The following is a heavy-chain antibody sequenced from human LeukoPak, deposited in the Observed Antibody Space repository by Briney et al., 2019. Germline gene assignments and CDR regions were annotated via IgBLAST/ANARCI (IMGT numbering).Heavy chain of an antibody. V-gene: IGHV3-21*01. J-gene: IGHJ1*01. CDR3: ARGVRYYDLKYFQH. Sequence: KTGGSLRLSCGVSGFSFKSYSMNWVRQAPGKGLEWVASILGSGSEMFYADSVKGRFTISRDNSKNTLYLQMNSLRAEDTAVYYCARGVRYYDLKYFQHWGQGTLVTVSS. CDR1: GFSFKSYS. D-gene: IGHD3-22*01. CDR2: ILGSGSEM.